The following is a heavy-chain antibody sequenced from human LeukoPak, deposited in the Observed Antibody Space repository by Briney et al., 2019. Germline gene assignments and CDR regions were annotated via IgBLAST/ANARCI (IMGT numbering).Heavy chain of an antibody. D-gene: IGHD6-6*01. Sequence: GGSLRLSCAASGFTFSTYAMSWVRQAPGKGLEWVSVISGSGSSTYYADSVKGRFTISRDNSKNTLYLQMNSLRAEDTAVYYCAKDLSYSSSSGPRFDYWGQGTLVTVSS. CDR1: GFTFSTYA. CDR3: AKDLSYSSSSGPRFDY. CDR2: ISGSGSST. J-gene: IGHJ4*02. V-gene: IGHV3-23*01.